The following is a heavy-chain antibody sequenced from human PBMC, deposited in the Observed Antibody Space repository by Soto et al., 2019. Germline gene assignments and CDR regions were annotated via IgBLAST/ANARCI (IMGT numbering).Heavy chain of an antibody. D-gene: IGHD1-26*01. V-gene: IGHV3-30-3*01. CDR2: ISYDGSKK. J-gene: IGHJ4*02. Sequence: QAQLVESGGGVVQPGRSLRLSCAASGFTFSSYAMHWVRQAPGKGLEWVAVISYDGSKKYYADSVKGRFTISRDNSKNTLYLQMNSLRAEDTAVYYCARGNWEWELLGWGQGTLVTVSS. CDR1: GFTFSSYA. CDR3: ARGNWEWELLG.